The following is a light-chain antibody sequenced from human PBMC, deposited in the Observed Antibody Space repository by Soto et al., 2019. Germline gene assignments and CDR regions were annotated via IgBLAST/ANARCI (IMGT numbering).Light chain of an antibody. Sequence: IRLTQSPSSLSASVGDRVNITCRASQGISSYLAWYQQKPGKAPKLLIYAASTLQSGVPSRFSGSGSATDFTLTISSLQPEDFATYYCQQLNSYPLSFGGGTKVDIK. CDR1: QGISSY. V-gene: IGKV1-9*01. CDR3: QQLNSYPLS. CDR2: AAS. J-gene: IGKJ4*01.